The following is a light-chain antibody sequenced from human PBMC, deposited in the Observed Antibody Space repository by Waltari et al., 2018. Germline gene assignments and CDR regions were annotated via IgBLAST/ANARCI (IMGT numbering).Light chain of an antibody. J-gene: IGLJ1*01. CDR1: DTDIGRHNF. Sequence: QSALTQPASVSGSPGQSIAISCTGTDTDIGRHNFVSWYRQRPGEVPQPIIYDVHSRLSWISSRFSGSKFGNTASLTISGLQTEDEAVYYCSSYTTGRTYVFGTGTKVTVL. CDR2: DVH. V-gene: IGLV2-14*03. CDR3: SSYTTGRTYV.